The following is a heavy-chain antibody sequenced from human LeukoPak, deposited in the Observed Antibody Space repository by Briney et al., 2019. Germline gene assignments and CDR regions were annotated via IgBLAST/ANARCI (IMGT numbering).Heavy chain of an antibody. D-gene: IGHD6-13*01. J-gene: IGHJ4*02. CDR1: GGSISSGSYY. CDR3: ASANPHSSSWYVFDY. CDR2: IYTSGST. Sequence: PSETLSLTCTVSGGSISSGSYYWSWSRQPAGKGLEWIGRIYTSGSTNYNPSLKSRVTMSVDTSKNQFSLKLSSVTAADTAVYYCASANPHSSSWYVFDYWGQGTLVTVSS. V-gene: IGHV4-61*02.